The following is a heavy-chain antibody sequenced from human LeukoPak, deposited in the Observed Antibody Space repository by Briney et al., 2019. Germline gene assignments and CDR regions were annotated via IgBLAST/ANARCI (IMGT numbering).Heavy chain of an antibody. J-gene: IGHJ5*02. V-gene: IGHV3-48*03. CDR1: GFTFSSYE. D-gene: IGHD2-15*01. CDR3: TRDVGFRFDP. CDR2: ISSTTNIR. Sequence: PGGSLRLSCAASGFTFSSYEMNWVRQAPGKGLERVSYISSTTNIRYYADSVKGRFTISRDNAKNSLYLQMHSLRAEDTALYYCTRDVGFRFDPWGQGTLVTVSS.